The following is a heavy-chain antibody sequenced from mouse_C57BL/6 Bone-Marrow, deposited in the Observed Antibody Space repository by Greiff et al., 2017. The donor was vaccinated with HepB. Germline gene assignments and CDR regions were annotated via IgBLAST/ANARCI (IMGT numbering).Heavy chain of an antibody. J-gene: IGHJ3*01. D-gene: IGHD1-1*01. CDR2: ISYDGSN. V-gene: IGHV3-6*01. Sequence: EVQLQQSGPGLVKPSQSLSLTCSVTGYSITSGYYWNWIRQFPGNKLEWMGYISYDGSNNYNPSLKNRIPITRDTSKNQFFLKLNSVTTEDTATYYCAREGYYYGSSYSAAWFAYWGQGTRVTVSA. CDR1: GYSITSGYY. CDR3: AREGYYYGSSYSAAWFAY.